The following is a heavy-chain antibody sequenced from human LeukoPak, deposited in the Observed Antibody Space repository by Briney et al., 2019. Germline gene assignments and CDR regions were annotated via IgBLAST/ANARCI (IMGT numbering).Heavy chain of an antibody. D-gene: IGHD6-19*01. CDR3: ARMGVAVAGTDGDWFDP. V-gene: IGHV4-30-2*01. CDR1: GGSISSGGYS. J-gene: IGHJ5*02. CDR2: IYHSGST. Sequence: PSETLSLTCAVSGGSISSGGYSWSWIRQPPGKGLEWIGYIYHSGSTYYNPSLKSRVTISVDRSKNQFSLKLSSVTAADTAVYYCARMGVAVAGTDGDWFDPWGQGTLVTVSS.